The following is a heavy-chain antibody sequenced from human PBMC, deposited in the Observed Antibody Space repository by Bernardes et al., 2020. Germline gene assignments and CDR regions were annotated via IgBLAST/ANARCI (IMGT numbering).Heavy chain of an antibody. CDR3: ARDFTLRNFDYVAGFDY. D-gene: IGHD4-17*01. CDR2: ISSSSSYI. J-gene: IGHJ4*02. CDR1: GFTFSSYS. Sequence: GGSLRLSCAASGFTFSSYSMNWVRQAPGKGLEWVSSISSSSSYIYYADSVKGRFTISRDNAKNSLYLQMNSLRAEDTAVYYCARDFTLRNFDYVAGFDYWGQGTLVTVSS. V-gene: IGHV3-21*01.